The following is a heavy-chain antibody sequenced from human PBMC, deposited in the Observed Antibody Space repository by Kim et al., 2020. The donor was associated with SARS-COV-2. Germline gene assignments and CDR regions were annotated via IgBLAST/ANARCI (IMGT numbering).Heavy chain of an antibody. CDR2: IYYSGST. Sequence: SETLSLTCTVSGGSISSYYWSWIRQPPGKGLEWIGYIYYSGSTNYNPSLKSRVTISVDTSKNQFSLKLSSVTAADTAVYYCARSGEVLYDSSGYFHYYYYYGMDVWGQGTTVTVSS. CDR3: ARSGEVLYDSSGYFHYYYYYGMDV. D-gene: IGHD3-22*01. CDR1: GGSISSYY. V-gene: IGHV4-59*01. J-gene: IGHJ6*02.